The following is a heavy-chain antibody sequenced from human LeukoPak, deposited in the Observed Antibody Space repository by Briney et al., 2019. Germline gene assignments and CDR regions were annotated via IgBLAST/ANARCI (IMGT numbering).Heavy chain of an antibody. CDR1: GYTFTDYY. V-gene: IGHV1-2*02. D-gene: IGHD5-12*01. CDR3: ARGYDYDPRCGMDV. CDR2: INPNSGGT. J-gene: IGHJ6*02. Sequence: ASVKVSCKASGYTFTDYYMHWVRQAPGQGLEWMGWINPNSGGTNYAQKFQGRVTMTRDTSISTAYMELSRLRSDDTAVYYCARGYDYDPRCGMDVWGQGTTVTVSS.